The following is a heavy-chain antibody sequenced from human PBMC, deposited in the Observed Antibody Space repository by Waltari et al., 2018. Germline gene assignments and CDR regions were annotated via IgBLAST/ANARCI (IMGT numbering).Heavy chain of an antibody. V-gene: IGHV3-23*01. J-gene: IGHJ1*01. CDR1: GFIFNTYA. CDR2: MNGYGDKT. Sequence: EVQVLESGGGLVQPGGSLRLTCAASGFIFNTYAINWVRQAPGKGLECVSGMNGYGDKTYYADSVKGRFTLSRDNSRNTLSLQMNSLRAEDTAVYYCAKAHFYDTTGYIEHWGQGTLVTVSS. CDR3: AKAHFYDTTGYIEH. D-gene: IGHD3-22*01.